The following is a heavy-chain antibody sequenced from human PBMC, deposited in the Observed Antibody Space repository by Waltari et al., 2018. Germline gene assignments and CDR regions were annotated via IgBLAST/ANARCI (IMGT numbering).Heavy chain of an antibody. Sequence: QLQLQESGPGLVKPSGTLSLTCTVSGGSISSSSYYWGWIRQPPGKGLEWIGSIYYSGSTYYNPSLKSRVTISVDTSKNQFSLKLSSVTAADTAVYYCASRGYSSSWYYFDYWGQGTLVTVSS. D-gene: IGHD6-13*01. CDR2: IYYSGST. V-gene: IGHV4-39*01. J-gene: IGHJ4*02. CDR3: ASRGYSSSWYYFDY. CDR1: GGSISSSSYY.